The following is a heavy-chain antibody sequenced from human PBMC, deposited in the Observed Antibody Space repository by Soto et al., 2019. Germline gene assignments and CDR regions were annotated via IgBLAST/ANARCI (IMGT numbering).Heavy chain of an antibody. J-gene: IGHJ4*02. D-gene: IGHD3-3*01. CDR3: ARDRGTYYDFWSGYTQVYYFDY. V-gene: IGHV1-18*04. Sequence: ASVKVSCKASGYTFTSYGISWVRQAPGQGLEWMGWISTYNGNTNYAQKFQGRVTMTTDTSTSTAYMELRSLRSDDTALYYCARDRGTYYDFWSGYTQVYYFDYWGQGTQVTVYS. CDR2: ISTYNGNT. CDR1: GYTFTSYG.